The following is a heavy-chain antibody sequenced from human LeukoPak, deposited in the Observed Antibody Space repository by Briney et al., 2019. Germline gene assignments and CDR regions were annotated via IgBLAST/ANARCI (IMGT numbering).Heavy chain of an antibody. CDR2: ISGSGGST. D-gene: IGHD3-9*01. Sequence: PGGSLRLSCAASGFTFSSYAMSWVRQAPGKGLEWVSAISGSGGSTYYADSVKGRFTISRDNAKNSLYLQMNSLRAEDTAVYYCARGLTGQPDGFDYWGQGTLVTVSS. V-gene: IGHV3-23*01. CDR3: ARGLTGQPDGFDY. J-gene: IGHJ4*02. CDR1: GFTFSSYA.